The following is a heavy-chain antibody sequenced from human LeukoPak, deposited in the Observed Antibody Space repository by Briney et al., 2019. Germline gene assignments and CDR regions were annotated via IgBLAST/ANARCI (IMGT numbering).Heavy chain of an antibody. Sequence: SETLSLTCTVSGGSISGYYWTWIRQPPGKGLEWIGYIYYSGSTKYNPSLKSRVTLSVDTSKNQFSLKLNSVTAADTAVYYCARESRDVETEGFDYRGQGTLVTVSS. J-gene: IGHJ4*02. CDR2: IYYSGST. CDR3: ARESRDVETEGFDY. CDR1: GGSISGYY. V-gene: IGHV4-59*01. D-gene: IGHD5-24*01.